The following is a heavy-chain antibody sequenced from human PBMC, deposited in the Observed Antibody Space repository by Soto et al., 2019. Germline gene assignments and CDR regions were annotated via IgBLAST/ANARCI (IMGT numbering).Heavy chain of an antibody. J-gene: IGHJ5*02. D-gene: IGHD3-22*01. CDR2: INHRGNS. CDR3: TREWGPSYYYDSSGLNPDA. CDR1: GYGISTSSY. Sequence: PSETLSLTCVVSGYGISTSSYWGWVRQAPGKGLEWIGAINHRGNSYYNSSLKSRVTMSVDTSRNQFSLSLTSVTAADTAIYCCTREWGPSYYYDSSGLNPDAWGQGTLVSVS. V-gene: IGHV4-38-2*02.